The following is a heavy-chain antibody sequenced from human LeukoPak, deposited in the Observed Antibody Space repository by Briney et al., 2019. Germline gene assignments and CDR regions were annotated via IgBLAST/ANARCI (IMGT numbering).Heavy chain of an antibody. D-gene: IGHD3-22*01. CDR1: GYTLTELS. J-gene: IGHJ3*02. CDR2: FDPEDGET. Sequence: ASVKVSCKVSGYTLTELSMHWVRQVPGKGLEWMGGFDPEDGETIYAQKFQGRVTMTEDTSTDTAYMELSSLRSEDTAVYYCATGGRASSGYYFLWGAFDIWGQGTMVTVSS. CDR3: ATGGRASSGYYFLWGAFDI. V-gene: IGHV1-24*01.